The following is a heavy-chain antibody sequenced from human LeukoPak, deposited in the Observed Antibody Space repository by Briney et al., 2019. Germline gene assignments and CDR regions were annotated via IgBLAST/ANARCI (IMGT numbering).Heavy chain of an antibody. CDR1: GYTFTGYY. J-gene: IGHJ4*02. CDR3: ARGGGSGRYGLPFDS. CDR2: INPNSGGT. D-gene: IGHD6-13*01. V-gene: IGHV1-2*02. Sequence: ASVKVSCKASGYTFTGYYMHWVRQAPGQGLEWMGWINPNSGGTNYAQKFQGRVTMTRDTSISTAYMELSRLRSDDTAVYYCARGGGSGRYGLPFDSWGQGTLVTVSS.